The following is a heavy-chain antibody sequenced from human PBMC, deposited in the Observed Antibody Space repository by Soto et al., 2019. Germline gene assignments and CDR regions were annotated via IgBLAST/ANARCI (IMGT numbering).Heavy chain of an antibody. CDR1: GFTFGSYA. D-gene: IGHD5-18*01. Sequence: AGGSLRLSCAASGFTFGSYAMSWVRQAPGKGLEWVSAISGSGGSTYYADSVKGRFTISRDNSKNTLYLQMNSLRAEDTAVYYCAKTVLLDTGFDPWGQGTLVTVSS. J-gene: IGHJ5*02. CDR3: AKTVLLDTGFDP. CDR2: ISGSGGST. V-gene: IGHV3-23*01.